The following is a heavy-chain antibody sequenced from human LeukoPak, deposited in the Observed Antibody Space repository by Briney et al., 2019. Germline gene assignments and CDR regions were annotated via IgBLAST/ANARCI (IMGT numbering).Heavy chain of an antibody. CDR2: LNPDGSEK. CDR1: GFTFNNFW. D-gene: IGHD6-19*01. CDR3: VRDANSGWSDLDN. J-gene: IGHJ4*02. V-gene: IGHV3-7*01. Sequence: GGSLRLSCVASGFTFNNFWMNWVRQAPGKGLEWVANLNPDGSEKNYVDSVEGRFTISRDSARHSLYLQMNNLRAEDSAVYFCVRDANSGWSDLDNWGQGARVTVSS.